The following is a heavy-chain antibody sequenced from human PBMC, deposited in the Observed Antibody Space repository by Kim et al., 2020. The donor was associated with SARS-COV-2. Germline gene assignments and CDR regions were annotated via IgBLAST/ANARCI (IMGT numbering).Heavy chain of an antibody. CDR2: ISFDGENK. V-gene: IGHV3-30*18. CDR1: GFIFSDYD. Sequence: GGSLRLSCAASGFIFSDYDMHWVRQAPGKGLEWVAVISFDGENKYYGGSVKDRFSISRDNSKKTLYLQMNSLKVEDTAVYFCAKNGGSERATSPW. CDR3: AKNGGSERATSP. J-gene: IGHJ5*02. D-gene: IGHD3-10*01.